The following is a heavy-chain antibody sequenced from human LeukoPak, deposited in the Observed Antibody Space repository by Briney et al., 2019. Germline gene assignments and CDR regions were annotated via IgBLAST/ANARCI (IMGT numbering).Heavy chain of an antibody. J-gene: IGHJ4*02. Sequence: PGGSLRLSCEASGFTFSSYAMSWVRQAPGKGLEWVSVISGSGGSTYHADSVKGRFTISRDNSKNTLYVQVNSLGTEDTAAYYCAKGSYYDSSGSFYFDYWGQGTLVTVSS. CDR2: ISGSGGST. CDR3: AKGSYYDSSGSFYFDY. D-gene: IGHD3-22*01. CDR1: GFTFSSYA. V-gene: IGHV3-23*01.